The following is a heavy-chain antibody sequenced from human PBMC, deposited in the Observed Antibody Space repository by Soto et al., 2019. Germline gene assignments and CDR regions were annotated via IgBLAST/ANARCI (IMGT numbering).Heavy chain of an antibody. Sequence: GASVKVSCKASGYTFTSYGISWVRQAPGQGLEWMGWISAYNGNTNYAQKLQGRVTMTTDTSTSTAYMELRSLRSDDTAVYYCARDPIAVADDDWFDPWGQGTLVTVSS. CDR3: ARDPIAVADDDWFDP. CDR1: GYTFTSYG. D-gene: IGHD6-19*01. J-gene: IGHJ5*02. V-gene: IGHV1-18*01. CDR2: ISAYNGNT.